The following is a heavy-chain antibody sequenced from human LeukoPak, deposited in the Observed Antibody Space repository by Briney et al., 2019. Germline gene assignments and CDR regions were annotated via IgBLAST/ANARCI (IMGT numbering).Heavy chain of an antibody. J-gene: IGHJ4*02. V-gene: IGHV3-30*04. D-gene: IGHD1-26*01. CDR1: GFTFSSYA. CDR2: ISYDGSNK. Sequence: GGSLRLSCAASGFTFSSYAMHWVRQAPGKGLEWVAVISYDGSNKYYADSVKGRFTISRDNSKNTLYLQMNSLRAEDTAVYYCARSGSYRYYLDYWGQGTLVTVSS. CDR3: ARSGSYRYYLDY.